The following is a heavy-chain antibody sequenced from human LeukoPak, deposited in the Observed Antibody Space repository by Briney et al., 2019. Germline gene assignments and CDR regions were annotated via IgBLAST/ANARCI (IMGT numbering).Heavy chain of an antibody. V-gene: IGHV3-7*01. CDR1: GFTFSRHW. J-gene: IGHJ4*02. CDR3: ARGDGKQTRAY. CDR2: VKQDGSEE. D-gene: IGHD6-13*01. Sequence: GGSLRLSCAASGFTFSRHWMSWVRQAPGKGLEWVANVKQDGSEEFYVDSVKGRFTISRDNAKNSLYLQMNSLRAEDTAVYYCARGDGKQTRAYWGQGTLVTVSS.